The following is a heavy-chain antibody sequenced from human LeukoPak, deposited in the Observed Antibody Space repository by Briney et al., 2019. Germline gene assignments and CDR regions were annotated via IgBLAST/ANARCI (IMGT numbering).Heavy chain of an antibody. CDR1: GFTFDDYA. J-gene: IGHJ4*02. CDR3: ARVPLATAGQGIDY. CDR2: ISLNSGSI. V-gene: IGHV3-9*01. Sequence: GGSLRLSCAASGFTFDDYAMHWVRQAPGKGLEWVSGISLNSGSIVYADSVKGRFTISRDNGKNTLYLQMNSLRAEDTAVYYCARVPLATAGQGIDYWGQGTLVTVSS. D-gene: IGHD6-13*01.